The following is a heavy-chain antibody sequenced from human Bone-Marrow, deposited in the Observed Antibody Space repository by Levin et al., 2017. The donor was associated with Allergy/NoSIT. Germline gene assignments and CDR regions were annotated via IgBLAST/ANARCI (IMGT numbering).Heavy chain of an antibody. Sequence: AGGSLRLSCAASGFTFSDYNMNWVRQAPGKGLEWVSSISSSSSYIYYSDSVKGRFTISKDNAKKTLYLQMKSLTVEDTAVYYCARVVGIAVAGPLDYWGQGTLVSVSS. CDR2: ISSSSSYI. V-gene: IGHV3-21*01. D-gene: IGHD6-19*01. CDR1: GFTFSDYN. J-gene: IGHJ4*02. CDR3: ARVVGIAVAGPLDY.